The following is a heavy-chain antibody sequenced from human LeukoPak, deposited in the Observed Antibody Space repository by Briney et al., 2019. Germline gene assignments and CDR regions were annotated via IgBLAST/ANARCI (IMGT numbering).Heavy chain of an antibody. CDR1: GFTVRTYG. V-gene: IGHV3-30*02. CDR2: MRYDGSNK. Sequence: GGSLRLSCAASGFTVRTYGMHWVRQTPGEGLEWVASMRYDGSNKYYRDSVKGRFAISRDNSKNTLYLQMNSLRAEDTAVYYCAKDLDRYYYDSSGYQAPPAFDIWGQGTMVTVSS. D-gene: IGHD3-22*01. CDR3: AKDLDRYYYDSSGYQAPPAFDI. J-gene: IGHJ3*02.